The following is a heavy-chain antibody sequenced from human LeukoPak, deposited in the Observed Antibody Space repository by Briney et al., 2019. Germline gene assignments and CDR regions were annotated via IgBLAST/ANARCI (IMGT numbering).Heavy chain of an antibody. D-gene: IGHD2-21*02. CDR3: ARGGSCNSASGGDCSHLLIA. J-gene: IGHJ5*02. CDR1: GYTFTSYS. V-gene: IGHV1-46*01. CDR2: INPSGGST. Sequence: ASVKVSCKASGYTFTSYSMHWVRQAPGQGLEWMGIINPSGGSTSYAQKFQGRVTMTRDTSTSTVYMELSRLRSEDTAVYYCARGGSCNSASGGDCSHLLIAWGQGTLVTVSS.